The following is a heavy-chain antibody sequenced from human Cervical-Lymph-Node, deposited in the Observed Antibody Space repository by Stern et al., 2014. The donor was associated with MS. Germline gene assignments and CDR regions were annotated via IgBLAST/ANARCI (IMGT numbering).Heavy chain of an antibody. J-gene: IGHJ6*02. Sequence: EVQLVESGAEVKKPGESLKISCKGSGYTFTNNWIAWVRQMPGKGLEWMGIIYPDDSDIRYSPSLQGQVTISADKSLSTAYLQWSARKAADSPVYNCARPPPRRKWDDPNYGMDVWGQGTTVTVSS. CDR1: GYTFTNNW. V-gene: IGHV5-51*03. CDR2: IYPDDSDI. CDR3: ARPPPRRKWDDPNYGMDV. D-gene: IGHD1-1*01.